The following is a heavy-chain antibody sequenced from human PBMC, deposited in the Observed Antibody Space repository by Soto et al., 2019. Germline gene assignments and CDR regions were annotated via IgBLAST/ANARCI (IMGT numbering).Heavy chain of an antibody. Sequence: EVQLVESGGGLVQPGGSLRLSCAASGFSITNTWMHWVRQAPGKGLEWVGRVKSKADGGTADYAAPVKGRFTVSRDDSKNTQYLQMNSLNMEDTAVYYFNSYPDFWGGHTPLWGQGTLVTVSS. CDR1: GFSITNTW. D-gene: IGHD3-3*01. CDR2: VKSKADGGTA. J-gene: IGHJ4*02. V-gene: IGHV3-15*07. CDR3: NSYPDFWGGHTPL.